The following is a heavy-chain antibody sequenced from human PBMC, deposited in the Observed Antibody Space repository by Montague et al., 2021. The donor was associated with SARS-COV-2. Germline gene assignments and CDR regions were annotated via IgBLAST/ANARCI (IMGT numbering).Heavy chain of an antibody. V-gene: IGHV4-39*01. CDR1: GGSFDSDNFF. CDR3: ARHRRYDVVTYYPDF. J-gene: IGHJ4*02. CDR2: ISSGGRT. Sequence: SETLSLTCSVSGGSFDSDNFFWGWIRQPPGKRLEWIGVISSGGRTFDNPSLKSRVTISVHTSRNQLSLNVESVTAADTAVYYCARHRRYDVVTYYPDFWGQGILVTVSS. D-gene: IGHD3-9*01.